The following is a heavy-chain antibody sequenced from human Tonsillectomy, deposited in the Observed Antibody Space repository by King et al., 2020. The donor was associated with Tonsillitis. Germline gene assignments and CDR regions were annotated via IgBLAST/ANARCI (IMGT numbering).Heavy chain of an antibody. V-gene: IGHV4-34*01. J-gene: IGHJ4*02. CDR3: AGSESGYWSVSLGY. Sequence: VQLQQWGAGLLKPSETLSLTRAVYGGSFSGYYWNWIRQPPGKGRVWIGEINHRGTTNDNPSLKSRVTISVDTSKGQFSLKLSSVTAADTAVYYCAGSESGYWSVSLGYWGQGTLVTVSS. CDR2: INHRGTT. CDR1: GGSFSGYY. D-gene: IGHD3-3*01.